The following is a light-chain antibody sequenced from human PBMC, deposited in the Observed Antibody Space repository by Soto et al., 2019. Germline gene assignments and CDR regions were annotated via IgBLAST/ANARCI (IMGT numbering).Light chain of an antibody. CDR2: DAS. Sequence: EIVLTQSPATLSLSPGERAALSFRASQSVSSYLAWYQQKPGQAPRLLIYDASNRATGIPARFSGSGSGTEFTLTISSLQPEHFATYYCLQQNNYPRTFGQGTKVDIK. CDR1: QSVSSY. CDR3: LQQNNYPRT. J-gene: IGKJ2*01. V-gene: IGKV3-11*01.